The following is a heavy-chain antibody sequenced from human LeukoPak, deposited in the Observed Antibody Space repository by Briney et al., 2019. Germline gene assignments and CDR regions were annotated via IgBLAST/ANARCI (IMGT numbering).Heavy chain of an antibody. Sequence: GGSLRLPCAASGFTFSSYVMHWVRQAPGKGLEWVAIISYDGSNAYYADSVKGRFTISRDNSKNTLYLQMNSLRAEDTAVYYCARGFTMIVVALDYWGQGTRVTVSS. J-gene: IGHJ4*02. CDR1: GFTFSSYV. D-gene: IGHD3-22*01. CDR3: ARGFTMIVVALDY. V-gene: IGHV3-30*04. CDR2: ISYDGSNA.